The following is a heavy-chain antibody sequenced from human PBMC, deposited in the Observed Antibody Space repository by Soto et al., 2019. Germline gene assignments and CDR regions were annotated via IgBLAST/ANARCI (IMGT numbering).Heavy chain of an antibody. D-gene: IGHD2-2*01. Sequence: QVQLVESGGGVVQPGRSLRLSCAASGFTFSSYAMHWVRQAPGKGLEWVAVISYDGSNKYYADSVKGRFTISRDNSKNXLYLQMNSLRAEDTAVYYCARGNLPAYYYYYGMDVWGQGTTVTVSS. J-gene: IGHJ6*02. CDR1: GFTFSSYA. CDR2: ISYDGSNK. CDR3: ARGNLPAYYYYYGMDV. V-gene: IGHV3-30-3*01.